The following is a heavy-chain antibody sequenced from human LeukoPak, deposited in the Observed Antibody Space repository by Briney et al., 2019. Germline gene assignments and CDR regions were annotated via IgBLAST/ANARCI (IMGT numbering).Heavy chain of an antibody. Sequence: SGTLSLTCAVSGGSISSNNWWSWVRQPPGKGLEWIGEIYHSGSTNYNPSLKSRVTISVDKSKNQFSLKLSSVTAADTAVYYCAREPAARGQEDYYYYYYMDVWGKGTTVTVSS. CDR2: IYHSGST. CDR1: GGSISSNNW. J-gene: IGHJ6*03. D-gene: IGHD3-10*01. V-gene: IGHV4-4*02. CDR3: AREPAARGQEDYYYYYYMDV.